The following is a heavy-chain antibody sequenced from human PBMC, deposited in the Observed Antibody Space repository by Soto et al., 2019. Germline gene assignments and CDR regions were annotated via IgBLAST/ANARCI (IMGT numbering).Heavy chain of an antibody. J-gene: IGHJ4*02. CDR2: INHSGST. CDR3: ARRGPMAGRPSYFDY. CDR1: GGSFSGYY. D-gene: IGHD6-19*01. V-gene: IGHV4-34*01. Sequence: SETLSLTCAVYGGSFSGYYWSWIRQPPGKGLEWIGEINHSGSTNYNPSLKSRVTISVDTSKNQFSLKLSSVTAADTAVYYCARRGPMAGRPSYFDYWGQGTLVTVSS.